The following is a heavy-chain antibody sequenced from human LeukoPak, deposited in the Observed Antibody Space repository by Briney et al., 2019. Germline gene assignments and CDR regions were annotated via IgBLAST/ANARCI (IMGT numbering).Heavy chain of an antibody. CDR2: IYSGGST. J-gene: IGHJ2*01. CDR1: GFTVSSTY. D-gene: IGHD3-16*01. CDR3: GSFIYTVCSTFSLDSVKARFTISIYNSKSTLSLQINTLCACDTAGYYCARHFGSCFDL. V-gene: IGHV3-53*01. Sequence: PGGSLRLSCALSGFTVSSTYMSWVRRAPGGGVGWGSVIYSGGSTFYADSAKGGLTTSRDNSKKTLYLQMNSLRAEETAAYYCGSFIYTVCSTFSLDSVKARFTISIYNSKSTLSLQINTLCACDTAGYYCARHFGSCFDLWGRGTLVTVSS.